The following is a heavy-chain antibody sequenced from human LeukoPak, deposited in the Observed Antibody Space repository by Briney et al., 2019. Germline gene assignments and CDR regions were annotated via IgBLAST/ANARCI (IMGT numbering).Heavy chain of an antibody. CDR1: GFTFSTYW. V-gene: IGHV3-30-3*01. CDR3: ARRAAGQQLVDY. D-gene: IGHD6-6*01. Sequence: GGSLRLSCSASGFTFSTYWMSWVRQAPGKGLEWVAVISYDGSNKYYADSVKGRFTISRDNSKNTLYLQMNSLRAEDTAVYYCARRAAGQQLVDYWGQGTLVTVSS. CDR2: ISYDGSNK. J-gene: IGHJ4*02.